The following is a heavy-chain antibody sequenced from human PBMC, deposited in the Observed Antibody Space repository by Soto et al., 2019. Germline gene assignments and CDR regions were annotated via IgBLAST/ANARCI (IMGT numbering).Heavy chain of an antibody. CDR1: GGSISSSSYY. J-gene: IGHJ4*02. V-gene: IGHV4-39*01. CDR3: ARLGVYSSGTYFDY. D-gene: IGHD6-19*01. Sequence: QLQLQESGPGLVKPSETLSLTCTVSGGSISSSSYYWGWIRQPPGKGLEWIGSIYYSGSTYYNPSLKSRVTISVDTSKNQFSLKLSSVTAADTAVYYCARLGVYSSGTYFDYWGQGTLVTVSS. CDR2: IYYSGST.